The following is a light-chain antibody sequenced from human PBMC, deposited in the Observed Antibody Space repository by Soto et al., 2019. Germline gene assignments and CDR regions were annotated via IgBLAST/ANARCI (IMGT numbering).Light chain of an antibody. CDR3: QQRTNWL. CDR2: DAS. V-gene: IGKV3-11*01. Sequence: ETVLTQSPATLSLSPGERATLCCRASQSVSSYFALYQQKPGQAPRLLIYDASNRATGIPARFSGSGSGTDFTLTISSLEPEDFAVYYCQQRTNWLFGPGTKVDIK. CDR1: QSVSSY. J-gene: IGKJ3*01.